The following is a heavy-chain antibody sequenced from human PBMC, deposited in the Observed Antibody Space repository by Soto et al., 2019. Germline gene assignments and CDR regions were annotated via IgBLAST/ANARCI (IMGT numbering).Heavy chain of an antibody. J-gene: IGHJ3*01. Sequence: GGSLRLSCASSGFNFSFYAMHWVRQTPGKGLEWVAVISFDGNNIYYADSVRGRFTISRDSSSSMLYLQMNNLKPEDSAIYYCAKDRGIIVKAGDAFDVWGQGTKVTVSS. D-gene: IGHD3-16*02. CDR2: ISFDGNNI. V-gene: IGHV3-30-3*01. CDR3: AKDRGIIVKAGDAFDV. CDR1: GFNFSFYA.